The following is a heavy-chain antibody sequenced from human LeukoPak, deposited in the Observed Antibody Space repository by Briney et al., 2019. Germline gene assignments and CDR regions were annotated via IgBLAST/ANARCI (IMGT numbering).Heavy chain of an antibody. CDR3: ARGDYGSGSYHVRAPYYFDY. J-gene: IGHJ4*02. D-gene: IGHD3-10*01. CDR2: INPSGGST. V-gene: IGHV1-46*03. CDR1: GYTFTSYY. Sequence: GASMKVSCKASGYTFTSYYMHWVRQAPGQGLEWMGIINPSGGSTSYAQKFQGRVTMTRDTSTSTVYMELSSLRSEDTAVYYCARGDYGSGSYHVRAPYYFDYWGQGTLVTVSS.